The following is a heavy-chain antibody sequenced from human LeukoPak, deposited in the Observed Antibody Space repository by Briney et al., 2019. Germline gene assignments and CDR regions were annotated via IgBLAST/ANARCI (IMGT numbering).Heavy chain of an antibody. CDR3: GGVAGEMGDAFDI. CDR1: GGSFSGYY. V-gene: IGHV4-34*01. J-gene: IGHJ3*02. Sequence: SETLSLTCVVYGGSFSGYYWSWIRQPPGKGLEWSGEINHSGSTNYNPSLKSRVTISVDTSKNQFSLKLRSVTAADTAVYYCGGVAGEMGDAFDIWGQGTMVTVSS. CDR2: INHSGST. D-gene: IGHD3-3*01.